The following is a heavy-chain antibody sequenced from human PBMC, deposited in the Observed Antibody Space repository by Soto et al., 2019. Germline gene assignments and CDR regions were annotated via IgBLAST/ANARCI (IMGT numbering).Heavy chain of an antibody. D-gene: IGHD3-10*01. CDR3: ARHIVRAGVWFGEFIDAFDI. CDR2: IYPGDSDT. Sequence: GESLKISCKGSGYSFTSYWIGWVRQMPGKGLEWMGIIYPGDSDTRYSPSFQGQVTISADKSISTAYLQWSSLKASDTAMYYCARHIVRAGVWFGEFIDAFDIWGQGTMVTVSS. CDR1: GYSFTSYW. J-gene: IGHJ3*02. V-gene: IGHV5-51*01.